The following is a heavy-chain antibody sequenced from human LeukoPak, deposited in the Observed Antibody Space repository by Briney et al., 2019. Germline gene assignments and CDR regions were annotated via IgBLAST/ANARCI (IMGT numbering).Heavy chain of an antibody. CDR2: INHSGST. CDR1: GGSFSGYY. D-gene: IGHD2-2*01. Sequence: PSETLSLTCAVYGGSFSGYYWSWIRQPPGKGLEWIGEINHSGSTNYNPSLKSRVTISVDTSKNQFSLKLSSVTAADTAVYYCARAIVVPAALFDYWGQGTLVTVSS. J-gene: IGHJ4*02. V-gene: IGHV4-34*01. CDR3: ARAIVVPAALFDY.